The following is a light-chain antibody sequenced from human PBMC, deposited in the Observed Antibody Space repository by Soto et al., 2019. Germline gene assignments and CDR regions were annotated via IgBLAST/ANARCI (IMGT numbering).Light chain of an antibody. V-gene: IGKV3-15*01. CDR1: QSINSA. J-gene: IGKJ5*01. CDR3: QQYNSWPPIT. Sequence: DIMMTHSPATLSVSPGERATLSCRASQSINSALAWYQQKPGQAPRLLIFGASTRATGIPARFSGSGSGTDFTLTISSLQSEDFAVYYCQQYNSWPPITFGQGTRLGL. CDR2: GAS.